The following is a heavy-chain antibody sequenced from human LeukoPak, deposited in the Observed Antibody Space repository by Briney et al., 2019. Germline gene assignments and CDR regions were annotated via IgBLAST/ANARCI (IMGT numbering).Heavy chain of an antibody. CDR3: AKSDGSGSYFDS. Sequence: PSETLSLTCTVSGGSISSSSYYWGWIRQPPGKGLEWIGSIYYSRNTYHNPSLKSRVTISVDTSKNQFSLKLSSVSAADTAVYYRAKSDGSGSYFDSWGQGTLVTVSS. V-gene: IGHV4-39*01. CDR1: GGSISSSSYY. CDR2: IYYSRNT. D-gene: IGHD3-10*01. J-gene: IGHJ4*02.